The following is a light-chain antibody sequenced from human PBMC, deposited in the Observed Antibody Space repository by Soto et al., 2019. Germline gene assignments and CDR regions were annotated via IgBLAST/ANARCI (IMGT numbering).Light chain of an antibody. J-gene: IGLJ1*01. V-gene: IGLV1-40*01. CDR1: SSNIGAGYD. CDR3: QSYDSSLSGYV. CDR2: GNS. Sequence: QSVLTQPPSVSGAPGQRVTISCTGSSSNIGAGYDVHWYQQLPGTAPKLLIYGNSNRPSGVPDRFSGSKSGTSASLAITGFQVEDEADYYCQSYDSSLSGYVFGTGTKVTVL.